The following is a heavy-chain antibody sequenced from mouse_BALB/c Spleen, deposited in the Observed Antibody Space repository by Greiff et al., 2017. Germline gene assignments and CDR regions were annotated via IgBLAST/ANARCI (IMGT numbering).Heavy chain of an antibody. Sequence: EVQRVESGGGLVQPGGSLRLSCATSGFTFTDYYMSWVRQPPGKALEWLGFIRNKANGYTTEYSASVKGRFTISRDNSQSILYLQMNTLRAEDSATYYCAREYYGLDYWGQGTTLTVSS. D-gene: IGHD1-1*01. CDR3: AREYYGLDY. CDR2: IRNKANGYTT. V-gene: IGHV7-3*02. J-gene: IGHJ2*01. CDR1: GFTFTDYY.